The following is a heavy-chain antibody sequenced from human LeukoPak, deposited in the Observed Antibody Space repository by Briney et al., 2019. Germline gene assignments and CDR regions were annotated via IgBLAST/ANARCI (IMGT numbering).Heavy chain of an antibody. D-gene: IGHD3-22*01. CDR1: GYTFTRYG. CDR3: AREISGYSDY. CDR2: INANSGDT. J-gene: IGHJ4*02. V-gene: IGHV1-2*02. Sequence: ASVKVSCKASGYTFTRYGISWVRQAPGQGLEWMGWINANSGDTKYAQKFQGRVTMTRDTSISTAYMELSRLRSDDTAMYYCAREISGYSDYWGQGTLVTVSS.